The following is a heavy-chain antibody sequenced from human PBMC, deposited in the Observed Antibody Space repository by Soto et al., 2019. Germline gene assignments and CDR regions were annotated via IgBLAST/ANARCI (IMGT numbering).Heavy chain of an antibody. D-gene: IGHD6-19*01. CDR2: ISSSSSTI. CDR1: GFTFSSYS. Sequence: EVQLVESGGGLVQPGGSLRLSCAASGFTFSSYSMNWVRQAPGKGLEWVSYISSSSSTIYYAGSVKGRFTISRDNAKNSLYLQMNSLRDEDTAVYYCARERAVGIAVALNWFDPWGQGPLVTVSS. V-gene: IGHV3-48*02. J-gene: IGHJ5*02. CDR3: ARERAVGIAVALNWFDP.